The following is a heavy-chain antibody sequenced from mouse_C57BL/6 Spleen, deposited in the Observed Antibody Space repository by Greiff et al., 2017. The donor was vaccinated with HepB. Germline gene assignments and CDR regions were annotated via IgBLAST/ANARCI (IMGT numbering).Heavy chain of an antibody. CDR2: ILPGSGST. CDR3: AGGGYYGSSYGWYFDV. CDR1: GYTFTGYW. Sequence: QVQLQQSGAELMKPGASVKLSCKATGYTFTGYWIEWVKQRPGHGLEWIGEILPGSGSTNYNEKFKGKATFTADTSSNTAYMQLSSLTTEDSAIYDYAGGGYYGSSYGWYFDVWGKGTTVTVSS. D-gene: IGHD1-1*01. J-gene: IGHJ1*03. V-gene: IGHV1-9*01.